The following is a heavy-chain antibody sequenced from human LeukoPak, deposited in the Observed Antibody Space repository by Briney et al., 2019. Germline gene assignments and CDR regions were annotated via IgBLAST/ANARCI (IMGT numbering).Heavy chain of an antibody. CDR3: ARDPLKDIVVVVAAGDWFDP. CDR2: ISSSSSYI. D-gene: IGHD2-15*01. J-gene: IGHJ5*02. CDR1: GFTFSSYE. V-gene: IGHV3-21*05. Sequence: PGGSLRLSCAASGFTFSSYEMNWVRQAPGKGLEWVSYISSSSSYIYYADSVKGRFTISRDNAKNSLYLQMNSLRAEDTAVYYCARDPLKDIVVVVAAGDWFDPWGQGTLVTVSS.